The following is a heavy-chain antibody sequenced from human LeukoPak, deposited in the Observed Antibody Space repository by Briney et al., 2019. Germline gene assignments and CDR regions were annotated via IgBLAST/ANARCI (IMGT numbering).Heavy chain of an antibody. J-gene: IGHJ4*02. CDR3: AKLGYCSGGSCYALYDY. D-gene: IGHD2-15*01. CDR1: GFTFSSYA. CDR2: ISGSGGST. Sequence: GGSLRLSCPASGFTFSSYAMSWVRQAPGKGLEWVSAISGSGGSTYYAGSVKGRFTISRDNSKNTLYLQMNSLRAEDTAVYYCAKLGYCSGGSCYALYDYWGQGTLVTVSS. V-gene: IGHV3-23*01.